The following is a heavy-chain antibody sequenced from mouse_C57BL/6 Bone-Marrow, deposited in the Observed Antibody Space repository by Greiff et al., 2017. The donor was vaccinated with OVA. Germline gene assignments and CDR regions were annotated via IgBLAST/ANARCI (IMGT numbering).Heavy chain of an antibody. CDR2: ISNGGGST. D-gene: IGHD3-3*01. CDR1: GFTFSDYY. J-gene: IGHJ2*01. Sequence: DVKLVESGGGLVQPGGSLKLSCAASGFTFSDYYMYWVRQTPEKRLEWVAYISNGGGSTYYPDTVKGRFTISRDNAKNTLYLQMSRLKSEDTAMYYCARHVRGTGFDYWGQGTTLTVSS. CDR3: ARHVRGTGFDY. V-gene: IGHV5-12*01.